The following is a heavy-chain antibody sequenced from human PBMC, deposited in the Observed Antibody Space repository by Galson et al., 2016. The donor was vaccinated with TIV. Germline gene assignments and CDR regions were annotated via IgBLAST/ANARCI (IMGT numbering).Heavy chain of an antibody. Sequence: SLRLSCAASGFDVSTFAMAWVRQAPGKGLEWVSTFSSSGRSTYDADSVMGRFTISRDNSKNTQHLGMNGLRAEDTAVYYCAKFSGGDSRNYSFDYWGPGTLVTVSS. J-gene: IGHJ4*02. CDR1: GFDVSTFA. V-gene: IGHV3-23*01. D-gene: IGHD1-26*01. CDR3: AKFSGGDSRNYSFDY. CDR2: FSSSGRST.